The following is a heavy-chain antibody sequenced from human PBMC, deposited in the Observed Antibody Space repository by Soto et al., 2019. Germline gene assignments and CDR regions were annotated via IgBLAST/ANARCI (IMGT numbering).Heavy chain of an antibody. Sequence: QVQLQESGPGLVKPSGTLSLTCAVSGGSISSSNWWSWVRQPPGKGLEWIGEIYHSGSTNYNPSRKSRITISGDKSKNHFSRRRSSVTAGDTAVYYCARVGGGVMITSGGVIAQYYFDYWGQGTLVTVSS. D-gene: IGHD3-16*02. CDR2: IYHSGST. CDR3: ARVGGGVMITSGGVIAQYYFDY. V-gene: IGHV4-4*02. CDR1: GGSISSSNW. J-gene: IGHJ4*02.